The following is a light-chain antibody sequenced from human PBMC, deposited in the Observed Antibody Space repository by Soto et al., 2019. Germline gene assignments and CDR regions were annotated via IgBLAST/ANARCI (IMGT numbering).Light chain of an antibody. Sequence: EIVLTQSPGTLSLSPGERATLSCRASQSVSSSYLAWYQQRPGQAPRLLIYAASSRATGIPERFSGSGSGTDFTLTVSRLQPEDFAVYYCQQYGSSPFTFGPGTKVDIK. CDR3: QQYGSSPFT. J-gene: IGKJ3*01. V-gene: IGKV3-20*01. CDR1: QSVSSSY. CDR2: AAS.